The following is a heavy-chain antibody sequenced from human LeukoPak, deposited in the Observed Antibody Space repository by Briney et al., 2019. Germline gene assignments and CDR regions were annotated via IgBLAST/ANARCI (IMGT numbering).Heavy chain of an antibody. V-gene: IGHV3-49*04. CDR2: IRDKSYSGAT. J-gene: IGHJ4*02. D-gene: IGHD5-12*01. Sequence: PGRSMRLSCTGSGFTFGVYGMSWVRQAPGKGREWVGLIRDKSYSGATEYAASVKGSFTISRDDSKRLAYLQMNSLKIEDTAVYFCTRDRGYSGYALYDLWGQGTLVTVSS. CDR3: TRDRGYSGYALYDL. CDR1: GFTFGVYG.